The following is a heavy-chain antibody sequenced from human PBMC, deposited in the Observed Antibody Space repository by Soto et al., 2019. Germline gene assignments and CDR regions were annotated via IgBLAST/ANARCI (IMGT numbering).Heavy chain of an antibody. CDR1: GYTCTGYY. J-gene: IGHJ6*02. Sequence: ASVKVSCKASGYTCTGYYMHWVRQAPGQGLEWMGWINPNSGGTNYAQKFQGRVTMTRDTSISTAYMELSRLRSDDTAVYYCARENSSSSYYYYGMDVWGQGTTVTVSS. D-gene: IGHD6-13*01. CDR3: ARENSSSSYYYYGMDV. CDR2: INPNSGGT. V-gene: IGHV1-2*02.